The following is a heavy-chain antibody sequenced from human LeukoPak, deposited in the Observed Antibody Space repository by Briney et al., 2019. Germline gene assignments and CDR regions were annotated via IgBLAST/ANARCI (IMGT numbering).Heavy chain of an antibody. CDR2: IFHSGST. J-gene: IGHJ4*02. V-gene: IGHV4-39*01. D-gene: IGHD3-10*01. CDR1: GDSISSSSYY. Sequence: SETLSLTCTVSGDSISSSSYYWGWIRQPPGKGLEWIGSIFHSGSTYYNPSLKSRVTISVDTSKNQFSLRLTSVTAADTAVYYCARAPDLLYYPTYWGQGTLVTVSS. CDR3: ARAPDLLYYPTY.